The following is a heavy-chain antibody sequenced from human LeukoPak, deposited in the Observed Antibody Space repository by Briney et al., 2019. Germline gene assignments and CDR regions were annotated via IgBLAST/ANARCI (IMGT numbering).Heavy chain of an antibody. D-gene: IGHD2-15*01. J-gene: IGHJ4*02. CDR3: ATLGRNYFDS. CDR1: RFTISDYY. V-gene: IGHV3-11*01. CDR2: ISSSGSAI. Sequence: PGGSRRLSCAASRFTISDYYMTWIRQAPGKGLEWVSYISSSGSAIYYADSVKGRFTVSRDNAKNSLYLQMNSLRAEDTAVYYCATLGRNYFDSWGQGSLVTVSS.